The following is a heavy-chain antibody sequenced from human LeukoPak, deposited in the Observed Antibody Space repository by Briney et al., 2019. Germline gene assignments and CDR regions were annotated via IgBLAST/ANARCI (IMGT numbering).Heavy chain of an antibody. J-gene: IGHJ4*02. V-gene: IGHV3-66*01. CDR2: FYRGGLT. D-gene: IGHD1-26*01. CDR3: AREWELRY. Sequence: GGSLRLSCAASGFTVRSYYMRGVPQAPGKGVEWLSVFYRGGLTYLGEPVKGRFTISRDNSKNRVYLQMNSLSVEDTAVYYCAREWELRYWGQGTLVTVSS. CDR1: GFTVRSYY.